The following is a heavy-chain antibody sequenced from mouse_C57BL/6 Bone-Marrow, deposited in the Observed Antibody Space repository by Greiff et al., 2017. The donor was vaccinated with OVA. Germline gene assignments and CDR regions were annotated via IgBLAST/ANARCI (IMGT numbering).Heavy chain of an antibody. J-gene: IGHJ2*01. CDR2: ISSGGSYT. Sequence: EVQVVESGGDLVKPGGSLKLSCAASGFTFSSYGMSWVRQTPDKRLEWVATISSGGSYTYYPDSVKGRFTISRDNAKNTLYLQMSSLKSEDTAMYYCARHRVVSFDYWGQGTTLTVSS. CDR1: GFTFSSYG. V-gene: IGHV5-6*01. CDR3: ARHRVVSFDY. D-gene: IGHD1-3*01.